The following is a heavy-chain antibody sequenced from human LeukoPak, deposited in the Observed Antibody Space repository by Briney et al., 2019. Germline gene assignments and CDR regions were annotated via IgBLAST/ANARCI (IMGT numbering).Heavy chain of an antibody. CDR1: GGSISSYY. CDR2: IYYSVST. CDR3: ASSDTMLRGPRFDY. V-gene: IGHV4-59*01. J-gene: IGHJ4*02. Sequence: DPSETLSLTCTVSGGSISSYYWSWIRQPPGKGLEWIGYIYYSVSTNSNPSLKSRVTISVDTSKNQFSLKLNSVTAADTAVYYCASSDTMLRGPRFDYWGQGTLVTVFS. D-gene: IGHD3-10*01.